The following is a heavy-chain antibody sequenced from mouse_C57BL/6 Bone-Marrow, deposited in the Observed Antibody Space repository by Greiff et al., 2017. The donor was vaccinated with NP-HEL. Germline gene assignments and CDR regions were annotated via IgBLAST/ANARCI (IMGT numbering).Heavy chain of an antibody. Sequence: QVQLQQPGAELVKPGASVKMSCKASGYTFTSYWITWVKQRPGQGLEWIGDIYPGSGSTNYNEKFKSKATLTVDTSSSTDYMQLSSLTSEGSAVYYSARGMVSPGWFAYWGQGTLVTVTA. D-gene: IGHD2-2*01. CDR1: GYTFTSYW. V-gene: IGHV1-55*01. J-gene: IGHJ3*01. CDR2: IYPGSGST. CDR3: ARGMVSPGWFAY.